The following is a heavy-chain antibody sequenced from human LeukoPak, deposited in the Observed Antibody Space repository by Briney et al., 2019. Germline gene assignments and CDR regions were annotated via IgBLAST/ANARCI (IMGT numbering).Heavy chain of an antibody. Sequence: ASVKVSCKASGYTFTSYGISWVRQAPGQGLEWMGWISAYNGNTNYAQKFQGRVTITADESTSTAYMELSSLRSEDTAVYYCAGGPGDWNSRPYYFDYWGQGTLVTVSS. D-gene: IGHD1-7*01. J-gene: IGHJ4*02. CDR3: AGGPGDWNSRPYYFDY. V-gene: IGHV1-18*01. CDR2: ISAYNGNT. CDR1: GYTFTSYG.